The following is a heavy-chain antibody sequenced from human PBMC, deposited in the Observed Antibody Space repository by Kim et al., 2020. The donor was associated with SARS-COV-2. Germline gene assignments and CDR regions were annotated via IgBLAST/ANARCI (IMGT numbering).Heavy chain of an antibody. CDR2: IYYSGST. D-gene: IGHD1-26*01. Sequence: SETLSLTCTVSGGSISSYYWNWIRQPPGKGLEWIGYIYYSGSTNYNPSLKSRVTISVDTSKNQFSLKLSSVTAADTAVYYCARRHSGSYWEFDYWGQGTLVTVSS. J-gene: IGHJ4*02. CDR3: ARRHSGSYWEFDY. CDR1: GGSISSYY. V-gene: IGHV4-59*08.